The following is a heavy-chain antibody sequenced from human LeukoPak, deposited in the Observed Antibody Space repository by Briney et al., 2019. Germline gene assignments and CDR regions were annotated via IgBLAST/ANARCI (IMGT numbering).Heavy chain of an antibody. CDR2: ISSSSTYI. Sequence: GGSLTLSCAASGFTFSSYSMNWVRQAPGRGVEWVSSISSSSTYIYYADSVKGRFTISRDNAKNSLYLQMNSLRAEDTAVYYCAIGGIFGYYFDYWGQGTLVTVSS. J-gene: IGHJ4*02. CDR3: AIGGIFGYYFDY. CDR1: GFTFSSYS. D-gene: IGHD3-16*02. V-gene: IGHV3-21*01.